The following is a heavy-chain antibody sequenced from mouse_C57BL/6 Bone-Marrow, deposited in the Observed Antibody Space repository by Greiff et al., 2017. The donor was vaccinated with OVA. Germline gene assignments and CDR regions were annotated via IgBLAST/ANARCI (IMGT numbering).Heavy chain of an antibody. CDR2: IWRGGST. Sequence: VQRVESGPGLVQPSQSLSITCTVSGFSLTSYGVHWVRQSPGKGLEWLGVIWRGGSTDYNAAFISRLSISKDNSKSQVFFKMNSLQADDTAIYYCARNRDSSGYWFAYWGQGTLVTVSA. CDR1: GFSLTSYG. V-gene: IGHV2-2*01. J-gene: IGHJ3*01. D-gene: IGHD3-2*02. CDR3: ARNRDSSGYWFAY.